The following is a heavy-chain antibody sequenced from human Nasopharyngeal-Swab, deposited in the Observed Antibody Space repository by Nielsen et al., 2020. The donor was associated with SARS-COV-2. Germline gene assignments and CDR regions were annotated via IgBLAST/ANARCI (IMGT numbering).Heavy chain of an antibody. CDR3: APDPNWGLGY. D-gene: IGHD7-27*01. Sequence: GGSLRLSCAASGFTFNSYVMIWVRQAPGEGLEWVSYITVSGDATNYAESVKGRFTIPRDNSKNLLYLQMNSLRVEDTATYYCAPDPNWGLGYWGRGTLVTVSS. CDR2: ITVSGDAT. J-gene: IGHJ4*02. V-gene: IGHV3-23*01. CDR1: GFTFNSYV.